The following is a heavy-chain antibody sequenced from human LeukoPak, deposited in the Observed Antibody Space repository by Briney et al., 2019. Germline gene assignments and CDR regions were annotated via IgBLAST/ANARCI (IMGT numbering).Heavy chain of an antibody. J-gene: IGHJ4*02. D-gene: IGHD2-15*01. V-gene: IGHV4-4*02. Sequence: SGTLSLTCAVSGGSISSSNWWSWVRQPPGKGLEWIGCIYYSGTTYYNPSLRSRVTISVDTSKNQFSLKLSSVTAADTAVYYCARVWCSGGSCYVFDYWGQGTLVTVSS. CDR3: ARVWCSGGSCYVFDY. CDR2: IYYSGTT. CDR1: GGSISSSNW.